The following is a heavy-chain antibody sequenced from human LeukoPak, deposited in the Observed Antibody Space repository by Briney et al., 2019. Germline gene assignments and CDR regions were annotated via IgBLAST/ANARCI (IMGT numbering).Heavy chain of an antibody. CDR1: GFSFSGSA. Sequence: GGSLTLSCAASGFSFSGSAMHLVRQAAGKGLEWVGRIRSRANSYVTAYAESVTGRFSISRDDSANTAFLQMSSLKTEDTAVYYCTTSSHSGSYEAWGQGTLVTVSS. D-gene: IGHD1-26*01. CDR3: TTSSHSGSYEA. V-gene: IGHV3-73*01. J-gene: IGHJ5*02. CDR2: IRSRANSYVT.